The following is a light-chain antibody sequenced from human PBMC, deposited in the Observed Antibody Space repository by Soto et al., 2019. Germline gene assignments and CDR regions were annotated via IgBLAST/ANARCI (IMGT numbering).Light chain of an antibody. CDR2: AAS. V-gene: IGKV1-39*01. J-gene: IGKJ4*01. CDR3: QQSYSKPLT. Sequence: DIPMTQSPSSLSASIGDRVTISCRASQTISTYLNWYQQKPGKAPRLLISAASSLQSGVPLRFSGSGSGTDFTLTISSLQPEDFATYSCQQSYSKPLTFGGGTKVEIK. CDR1: QTISTY.